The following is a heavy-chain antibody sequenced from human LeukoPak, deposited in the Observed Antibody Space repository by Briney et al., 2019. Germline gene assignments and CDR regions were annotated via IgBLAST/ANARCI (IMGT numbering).Heavy chain of an antibody. CDR2: ITSSRGDI. CDR3: TRVNGDSVDADYHYYMDV. J-gene: IGHJ6*03. D-gene: IGHD2-21*02. Sequence: GGSLRLSCAASGFDLSGYTMTWVRQAPGRGLEWLSAITSSRGDIYYADSAKGRFTISRDNAKNSLYLQINSLRAEDTAVYYCTRVNGDSVDADYHYYMDVWGKGTTVTVSS. CDR1: GFDLSGYT. V-gene: IGHV3-21*01.